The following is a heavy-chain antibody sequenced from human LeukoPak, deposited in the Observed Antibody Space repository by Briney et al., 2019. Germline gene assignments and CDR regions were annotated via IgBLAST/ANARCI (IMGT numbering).Heavy chain of an antibody. V-gene: IGHV3-21*01. CDR3: ARDLDYYDGSGLSSSALDY. J-gene: IGHJ4*02. CDR2: ITSSSTYI. Sequence: GGSLRLSCAASGFSFSSYTMNWVRQAPGRGLEWVSSITSSSTYIYYADSVRGRFTVSRDNAKNALYLQMNSLRAEDTAVYFCARDLDYYDGSGLSSSALDYWGQGTLLTVSS. D-gene: IGHD3-22*01. CDR1: GFSFSSYT.